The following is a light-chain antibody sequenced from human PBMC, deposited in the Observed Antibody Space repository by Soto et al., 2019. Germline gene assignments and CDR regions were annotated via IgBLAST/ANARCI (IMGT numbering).Light chain of an antibody. J-gene: IGKJ5*01. CDR2: GAS. CDR1: QSLSSRN. Sequence: EIVLTQSPATLSLSPGERATLSCRASQSLSSRNLAWYQQKPGQAPRLLVYGASTRATGIPARFSGSGSGTEFTLTISSLQSEDFAVYFCQQYKNWPITFGQGTRLEIK. CDR3: QQYKNWPIT. V-gene: IGKV3-15*01.